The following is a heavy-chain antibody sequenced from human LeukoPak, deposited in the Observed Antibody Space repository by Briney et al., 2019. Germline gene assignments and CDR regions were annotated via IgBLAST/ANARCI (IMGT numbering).Heavy chain of an antibody. J-gene: IGHJ3*02. CDR2: IWDDGSNE. V-gene: IGHV3-33*06. CDR1: GFTFSTCA. CDR3: AKVWEDAFDI. D-gene: IGHD3-16*01. Sequence: PGTSLRLSCLASGFTFSTCAMHWVRQGPGKGLEWVAIIWDDGSNENYVDSVKGRFTISRDNSKNTLYLQMNSLRAEDTAVYYCAKVWEDAFDIWGQGTMVTVSS.